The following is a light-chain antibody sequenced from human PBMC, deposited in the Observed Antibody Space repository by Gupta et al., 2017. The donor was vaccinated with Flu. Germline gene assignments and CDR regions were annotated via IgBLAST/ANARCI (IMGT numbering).Light chain of an antibody. J-gene: IGLJ3*02. Sequence: QSVLTQPPSASGTPGQSVTISCSGSSHNIGSNTVNWYQQLPGKAPKLLIYSNSQRPSGVPDRFSGSKSGNSASLAISGLQSEDEADYYCAAWEDSLKGPVFGGGTKLTV. CDR2: SNS. V-gene: IGLV1-44*01. CDR3: AAWEDSLKGPV. CDR1: SHNIGSNT.